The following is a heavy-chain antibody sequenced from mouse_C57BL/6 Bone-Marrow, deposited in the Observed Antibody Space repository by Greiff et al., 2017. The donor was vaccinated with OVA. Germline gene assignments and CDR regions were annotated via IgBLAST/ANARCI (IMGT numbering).Heavy chain of an antibody. CDR3: ARARPGPYFDY. J-gene: IGHJ2*01. CDR2: IYPGDGST. V-gene: IGHV1-78*01. Sequence: VQLQQSDAELVKPGASVKISCKVSGYTFPDHTIHWVKQRPEQGLEWIGYIYPGDGSTKYNEKFKGKATLTADKSSSTAYMQRNSLTSEDSAVYCCARARPGPYFDYWGQGTTVTVSA. CDR1: GYTFPDHT.